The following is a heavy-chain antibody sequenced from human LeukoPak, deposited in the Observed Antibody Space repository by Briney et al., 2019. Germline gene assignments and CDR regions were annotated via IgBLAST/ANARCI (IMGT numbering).Heavy chain of an antibody. V-gene: IGHV3-33*01. CDR2: IWYDGSNK. CDR3: AGSYYNVFAY. J-gene: IGHJ4*02. D-gene: IGHD3-10*01. CDR1: GFSFSNYG. Sequence: GRSLSLSCAASGFSFSNYGMHWVRQAPGKGLEWVALIWYDGSNKYYADSVKGRFTISRDNSKNTLYLQMNSLRAEDTAVYYCAGSYYNVFAYWGQRCLVTVSS.